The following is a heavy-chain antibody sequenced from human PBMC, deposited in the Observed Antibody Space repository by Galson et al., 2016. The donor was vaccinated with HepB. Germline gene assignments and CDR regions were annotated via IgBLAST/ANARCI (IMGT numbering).Heavy chain of an antibody. J-gene: IGHJ5*02. D-gene: IGHD4-17*01. V-gene: IGHV4-39*01. CDR2: IYYNGRT. Sequence: SETLSLTCTVSGGSSSSRTYYWNWIRQPPGKGLEWIGRIYYNGRTDYNPSPNNRVTTSVDRSKNHFSLRLSFVTAADTAVYYCAISAHNGDFYHWGQGTLATVSS. CDR3: AISAHNGDFYH. CDR1: GGSSSSRTYY.